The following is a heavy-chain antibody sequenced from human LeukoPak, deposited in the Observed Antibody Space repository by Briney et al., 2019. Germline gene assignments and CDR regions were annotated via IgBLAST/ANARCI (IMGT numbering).Heavy chain of an antibody. CDR2: ISSSGSTI. CDR1: GFTFSSYE. Sequence: GGSLRLSCAASGFTFSSYEMNWVRQAPGKGLEWVSYISSSGSTIYYADSVKGRFTISRDNSKNTVYLQMNSLRAEDTALYFCAKDGGRAPGGGIGSILPIDLDWYFDLWGRGTLVTVSS. V-gene: IGHV3-48*03. J-gene: IGHJ2*01. CDR3: AKDGGRAPGGGIGSILPIDLDWYFDL. D-gene: IGHD3-16*01.